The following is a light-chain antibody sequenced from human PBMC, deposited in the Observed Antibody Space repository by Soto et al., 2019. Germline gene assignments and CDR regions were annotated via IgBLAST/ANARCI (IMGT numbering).Light chain of an antibody. V-gene: IGLV2-14*01. CDR2: EVS. Sequence: TLPDSVYGSRGQSITIPCTGTSSHVGGYNYVSWYQQHPGKAPKLMIYEVSNRPSGVSNRFSGSKSGNTASLTISGLQADEEADYYCRSYTSSSTLYVFGTGTKVTVL. J-gene: IGLJ1*01. CDR3: RSYTSSSTLYV. CDR1: SSHVGGYNY.